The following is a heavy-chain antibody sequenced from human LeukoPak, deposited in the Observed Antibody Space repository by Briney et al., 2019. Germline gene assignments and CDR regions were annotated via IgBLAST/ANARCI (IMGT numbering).Heavy chain of an antibody. D-gene: IGHD5-12*01. V-gene: IGHV3-7*01. J-gene: IGHJ4*02. CDR1: GFTFNRYR. Sequence: QPGGSLRLSCAASGFTFNRYRMSWLRQAPGKGLEWVANINQDGSERHYADSVEGRFVISRDNDKNSVSLQLNSPRVEDTAVYYCARADSYSWYGTWGQGTLVTVSS. CDR3: ARADSYSWYGT. CDR2: INQDGSER.